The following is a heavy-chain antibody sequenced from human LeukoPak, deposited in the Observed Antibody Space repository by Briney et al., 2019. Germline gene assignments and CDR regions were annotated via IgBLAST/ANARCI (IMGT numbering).Heavy chain of an antibody. J-gene: IGHJ4*02. CDR3: AMGYSTSWTYYFDY. V-gene: IGHV4-59*01. CDR1: NDALSDYY. CDR2: IYKIGNT. Sequence: SETLSLTCIVSNDALSDYYWGWIRQPPGKGLEWVGHIYKIGNTYYNPSLKSRVTISVDTSKNHFSLKLNSLTAADTAVYYCAMGYSTSWTYYFDYWAREPWSPSPQ. D-gene: IGHD6-13*01.